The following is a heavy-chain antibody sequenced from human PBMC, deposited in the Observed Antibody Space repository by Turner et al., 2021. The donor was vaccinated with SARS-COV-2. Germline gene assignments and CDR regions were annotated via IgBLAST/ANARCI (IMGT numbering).Heavy chain of an antibody. Sequence: HLQLQDSGPGLVKPSDTLSLRCTVSAGSISSSSYYWGWIRQPPGKGLWWIGSILDTWSTYYDPSLKSRFTISVDTSKNQLFLKLSSVTAADTAVYYCARLKYYYDSSVTDDAFDIWGQGTMVTVSS. CDR2: ILDTWST. D-gene: IGHD3-22*01. J-gene: IGHJ3*02. CDR3: ARLKYYYDSSVTDDAFDI. CDR1: AGSISSSSYY. V-gene: IGHV4-39*01.